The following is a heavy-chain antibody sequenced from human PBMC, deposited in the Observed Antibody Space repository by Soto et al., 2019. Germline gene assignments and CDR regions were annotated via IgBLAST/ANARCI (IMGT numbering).Heavy chain of an antibody. V-gene: IGHV3-30*03. D-gene: IGHD1-26*01. CDR1: GFTFSSYG. J-gene: IGHJ4*02. CDR3: DTNSGRPNDY. Sequence: QVQLVESGGGVVQPGRSLRLSCAASGFTFSSYGMHWVRQAPGKGLEWVAVISYDGSNKYYADYVKGRFTISRENSKNTLYLQMNSLRAEDTAVYYCDTNSGRPNDYWGQGTLVTASS. CDR2: ISYDGSNK.